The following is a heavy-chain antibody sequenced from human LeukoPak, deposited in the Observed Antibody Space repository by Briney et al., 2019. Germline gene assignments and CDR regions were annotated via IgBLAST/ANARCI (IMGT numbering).Heavy chain of an antibody. CDR3: AKDSSSGYYRHLDY. D-gene: IGHD3-22*01. CDR1: GFTFHDYG. CDR2: ISWNSRSI. Sequence: GGSLRLSCVASGFTFHDYGIPWVRQAPGKGLEWVSGISWNSRSIGYADSVKGRFTFSRDNAKNSLYLQMNSLRVEDTAFYYCAKDSSSGYYRHLDYWGQGIQVTVS. V-gene: IGHV3-9*01. J-gene: IGHJ4*02.